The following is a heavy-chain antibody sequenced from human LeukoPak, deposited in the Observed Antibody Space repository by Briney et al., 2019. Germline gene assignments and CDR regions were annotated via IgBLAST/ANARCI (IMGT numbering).Heavy chain of an antibody. V-gene: IGHV1-46*01. Sequence: ASVKVSCKASGYTFTSYYMHWARQAPGQGLEWMGIINPSGGSTSYAQKFQGRVTMTEDTSTDTAYMELSSLRSEDTAVYYCATVSISAAGNFWFDPWGQGTLVTVSS. CDR3: ATVSISAAGNFWFDP. CDR1: GYTFTSYY. CDR2: INPSGGST. J-gene: IGHJ5*02. D-gene: IGHD6-13*01.